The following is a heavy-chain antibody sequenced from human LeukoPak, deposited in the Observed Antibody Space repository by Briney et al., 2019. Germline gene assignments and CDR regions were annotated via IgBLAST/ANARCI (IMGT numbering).Heavy chain of an antibody. CDR1: GYSFTSYW. V-gene: IGHV5-51*01. CDR2: IYPGDSDT. Sequence: GESLKISCKGSGYSFTSYWIGWVRQMPGKGLEWMGIIYPGDSDTRYSPSFQGQVTISADKSISTTYLQWSGLKASDTAMYYCARDSTLNGDYYDSSGFDYWGQGTLVTVSS. J-gene: IGHJ4*02. D-gene: IGHD3-22*01. CDR3: ARDSTLNGDYYDSSGFDY.